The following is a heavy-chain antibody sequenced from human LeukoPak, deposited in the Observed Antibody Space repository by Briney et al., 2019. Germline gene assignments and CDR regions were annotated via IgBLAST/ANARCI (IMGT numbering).Heavy chain of an antibody. CDR1: GVSSSDYW. Sequence: GGSLRLSCAVSGVSSSDYWMHWVRHAPGQGLVWVSRMNSDGTTTNYADSVKGRFTISRDNAKNTLYLQMNSLRAEDTAVYYCARGRGPYGWFDPWGQGTLVTVSS. D-gene: IGHD3-10*01. J-gene: IGHJ5*02. CDR3: ARGRGPYGWFDP. CDR2: MNSDGTTT. V-gene: IGHV3-74*01.